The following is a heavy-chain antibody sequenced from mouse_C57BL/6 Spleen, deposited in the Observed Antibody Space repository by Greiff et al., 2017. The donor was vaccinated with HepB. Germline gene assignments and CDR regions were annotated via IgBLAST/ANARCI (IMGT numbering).Heavy chain of an antibody. Sequence: QVHVKQPGAELVKPGASVKMSCKASGYTFTSYWITWVKQRPGQGLEWIGDIYPGSGSTNYNEKFKSKATLTVDTSSSTAYMQLSSLTSEDSAVYYCAREGGNSFDYWGQGTTLTVSS. V-gene: IGHV1-55*01. J-gene: IGHJ2*01. CDR2: IYPGSGST. CDR3: AREGGNSFDY. D-gene: IGHD2-1*01. CDR1: GYTFTSYW.